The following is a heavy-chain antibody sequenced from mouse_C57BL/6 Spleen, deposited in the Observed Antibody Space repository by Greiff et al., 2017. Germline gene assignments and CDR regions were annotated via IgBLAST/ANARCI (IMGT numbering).Heavy chain of an antibody. J-gene: IGHJ2*01. Sequence: QVQLQQPGAELVKPGASVKLSCKASGYTFTSYWMHWVKQRPGQGLEWIGMIHPNSGSTNYNEKFKSKATLTVDKASSTAYMQLSSLTSEDSAVYYCASYDGYYEGYFDYWGQGTTLTVSS. D-gene: IGHD2-3*01. CDR3: ASYDGYYEGYFDY. CDR1: GYTFTSYW. CDR2: IHPNSGST. V-gene: IGHV1-64*01.